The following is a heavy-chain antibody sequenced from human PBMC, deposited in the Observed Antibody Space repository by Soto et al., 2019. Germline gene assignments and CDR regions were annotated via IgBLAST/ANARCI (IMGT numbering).Heavy chain of an antibody. Sequence: QVQLVESGGGVVQPGRSLRLSCAASGFTFSSYAMHWVRQAPGKGLEWVAVISYDGSNKYYADSVKGRFTISRDNSKNAVYLQMNSLRAEDTAVYYCLGHLRTTVVTHGSEYFQLWGQGTLVTVSS. CDR3: LGHLRTTVVTHGSEYFQL. CDR2: ISYDGSNK. V-gene: IGHV3-30-3*01. D-gene: IGHD4-17*01. J-gene: IGHJ1*01. CDR1: GFTFSSYA.